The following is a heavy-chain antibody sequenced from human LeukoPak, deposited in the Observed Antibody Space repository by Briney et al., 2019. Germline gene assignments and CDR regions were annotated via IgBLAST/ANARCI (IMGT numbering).Heavy chain of an antibody. J-gene: IGHJ6*03. V-gene: IGHV4-4*02. CDR3: AALAAAGFRDYMDV. CDR1: GASISDGGW. Sequence: SGTLSLTCAVSGASISDGGWWTWVRQPPGKGLEWIGEIYHTGSTNYDPSLKSRVTISVDTSKNQFSLKLSSVTAADTAVYYCAALAAAGFRDYMDVWGKGTTVTVSS. D-gene: IGHD6-13*01. CDR2: IYHTGST.